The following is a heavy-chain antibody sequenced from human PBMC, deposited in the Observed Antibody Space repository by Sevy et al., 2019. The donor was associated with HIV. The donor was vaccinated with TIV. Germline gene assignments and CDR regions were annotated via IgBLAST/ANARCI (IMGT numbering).Heavy chain of an antibody. V-gene: IGHV3-30*18. CDR3: AKDALLGDFSLGGY. CDR1: GFTFITYG. J-gene: IGHJ4*02. D-gene: IGHD3-10*01. Sequence: GGSLRLSCAASGFTFITYGMHWVRQAPGKGLEWMAVISYDGSNKYYADSVKGRFTISRDNSKNTLYLQMNSLRVEDTAVYYCAKDALLGDFSLGGYWGQGTLVTVSS. CDR2: ISYDGSNK.